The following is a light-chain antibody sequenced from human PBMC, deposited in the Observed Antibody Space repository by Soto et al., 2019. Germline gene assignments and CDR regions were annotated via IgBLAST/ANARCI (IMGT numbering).Light chain of an antibody. Sequence: SYELTQPPSVSVAPGQTAKITCGSAKIATQSVHWPQQKPGQAPVLVVYDNTERPSRIPERFSASKSGATATLTINRVEAGDEADYYCQVWDGSRDQVVFGGGTKVTVL. J-gene: IGLJ2*01. CDR2: DNT. V-gene: IGLV3-21*02. CDR1: KIATQS. CDR3: QVWDGSRDQVV.